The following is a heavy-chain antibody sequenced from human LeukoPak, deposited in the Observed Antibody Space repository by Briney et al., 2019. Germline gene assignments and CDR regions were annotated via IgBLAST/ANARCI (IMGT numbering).Heavy chain of an antibody. CDR3: ARDRPGRYSPSMDV. V-gene: IGHV3-21*01. D-gene: IGHD5-18*01. Sequence: GGSLRLSCAASGFTFSSDSMNWVRQAPGKGPEWVSSISSSSSYIYYADSVKGGFTISRDNAKNSLYLQMNSLRAEDTAVYYCARDRPGRYSPSMDVWGKGTTVTVSS. J-gene: IGHJ6*03. CDR1: GFTFSSDS. CDR2: ISSSSSYI.